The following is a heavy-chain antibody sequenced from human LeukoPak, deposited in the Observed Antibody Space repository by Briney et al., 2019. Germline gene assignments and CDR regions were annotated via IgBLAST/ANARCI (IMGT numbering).Heavy chain of an antibody. J-gene: IGHJ5*02. Sequence: PSETLSLTCAVYGGSFSGYYWSWIRQPPGKGLEWIGEINHSGSTNYSPSLKSRVTISVDTSKNQFSLKLSSVTAADTAVYYCARQPIRFLEWLWWFDPWGQGTLVTVSS. V-gene: IGHV4-34*01. CDR2: INHSGST. CDR3: ARQPIRFLEWLWWFDP. D-gene: IGHD3-3*01. CDR1: GGSFSGYY.